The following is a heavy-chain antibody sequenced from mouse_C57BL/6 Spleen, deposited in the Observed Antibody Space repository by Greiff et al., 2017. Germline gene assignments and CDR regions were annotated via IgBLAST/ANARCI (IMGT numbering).Heavy chain of an antibody. CDR2: IYPGDGDT. V-gene: IGHV1-82*01. CDR3: ARSKEDAMDY. Sequence: VKLMESGPELVKPGASVKISCKASGYAFSSSWMNWVKQRPGKGLEWIGRIYPGDGDTNYNGKFKGKATLTADKSSSTAYMQLSSLTSEDSAVYFCARSKEDAMDYWGQGTSVTVSS. CDR1: GYAFSSSW. J-gene: IGHJ4*01.